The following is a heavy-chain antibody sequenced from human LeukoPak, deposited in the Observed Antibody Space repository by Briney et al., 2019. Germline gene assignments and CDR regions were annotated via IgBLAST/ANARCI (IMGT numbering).Heavy chain of an antibody. CDR3: ARLRAVAGRRMDY. CDR2: MNPNSGNT. CDR1: GYTFTSYD. Sequence: EASVKVSCKASGYTFTSYDINWVRQATGQGLEWMGWMNPNSGNTGYAQKFQGRVTMTRNTSISTAYMELSSLRSEDTAAYYCARLRAVAGRRMDYWGQGTLVTVSS. D-gene: IGHD6-19*01. V-gene: IGHV1-8*01. J-gene: IGHJ4*02.